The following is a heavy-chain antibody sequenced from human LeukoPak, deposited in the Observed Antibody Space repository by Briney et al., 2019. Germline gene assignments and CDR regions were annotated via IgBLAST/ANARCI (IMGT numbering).Heavy chain of an antibody. CDR2: IYSSGSNR. Sequence: PGGSLRLSCAASGFTFSNYEMNWVRQAPGKGLEWVSYIYSSGSNRYYADSVKGRFTISRDNAKNAMYLQMNSLRAEDTAVYYCARDHYSSGWYYFDYWGQGALVTVSS. J-gene: IGHJ4*02. CDR1: GFTFSNYE. V-gene: IGHV3-48*03. D-gene: IGHD6-19*01. CDR3: ARDHYSSGWYYFDY.